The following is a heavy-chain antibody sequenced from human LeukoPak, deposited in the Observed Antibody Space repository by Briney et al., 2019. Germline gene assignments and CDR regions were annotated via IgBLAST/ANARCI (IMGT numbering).Heavy chain of an antibody. Sequence: SETLSLTCKVSGYSIGRDYYWAWLRQPPGKGLEWIGSIFHTGRTVYNPSYESRLTISMDTSKNEFFLRLNSVTAADTAVYFCAREGEYPTPDGGFAPGGLEPLVTVSP. CDR1: GYSIGRDYY. J-gene: IGHJ5*02. D-gene: IGHD4-17*01. V-gene: IGHV4-38-2*02. CDR3: AREGEYPTPDGGFAP. CDR2: IFHTGRT.